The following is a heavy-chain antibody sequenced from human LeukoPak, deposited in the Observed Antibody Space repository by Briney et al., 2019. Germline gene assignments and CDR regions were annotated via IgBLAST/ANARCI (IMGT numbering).Heavy chain of an antibody. D-gene: IGHD6-19*01. CDR2: ISAYNGNT. J-gene: IGHJ4*02. CDR1: VYTFTSYG. V-gene: IGHV1-18*01. Sequence: GASVKVSCKSSVYTFTSYGISWVRQAPGQGLEWMGWISAYNGNTNYAQKLQGRVTMTTDTSTSTAYMELRSLRSDDTAVYYCARVGSSGWSQEVDYWGQGTLVTVSS. CDR3: ARVGSSGWSQEVDY.